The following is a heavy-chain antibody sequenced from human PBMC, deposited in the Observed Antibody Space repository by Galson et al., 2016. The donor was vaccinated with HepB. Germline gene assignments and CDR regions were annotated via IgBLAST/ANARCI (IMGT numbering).Heavy chain of an antibody. CDR1: GGTFRWNP. CDR3: VRELGTPEDS. J-gene: IGHJ4*02. Sequence: SVKVSCKASGGTFRWNPISWVRQAPGQGLEWMGGIIPMVGTTNYARKFQGRVTITADESTTTVYMELSSLRSEDTAMYYCVRELGTPEDSWGQGTLVTVAS. V-gene: IGHV1-69*13. CDR2: IIPMVGTT. D-gene: IGHD7-27*01.